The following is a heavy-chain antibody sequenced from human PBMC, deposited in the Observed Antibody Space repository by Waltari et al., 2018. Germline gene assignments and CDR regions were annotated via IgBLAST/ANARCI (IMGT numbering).Heavy chain of an antibody. V-gene: IGHV3-21*01. D-gene: IGHD3-16*01. CDR1: GFIFNSFG. CDR3: ARDEGGQYQGDFDY. Sequence: EVQLVASGGGLVKPGGSLRLSCAAPGFIFNSFGMNWVSQAPGKGLEWVSSISSRSTYIYYADSVKGRFTISRDNARSSLFLQMNSLRAEDTAVYYCARDEGGQYQGDFDYWGQGTLVSVSS. J-gene: IGHJ4*02. CDR2: ISSRSTYI.